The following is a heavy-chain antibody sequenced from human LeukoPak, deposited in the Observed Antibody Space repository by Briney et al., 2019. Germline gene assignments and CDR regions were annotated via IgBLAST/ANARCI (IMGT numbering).Heavy chain of an antibody. CDR1: GFTFSSYA. CDR2: ISHDCSNK. J-gene: IGHJ4*02. Sequence: GGSLTLSYAASGFTFSSYAMSWLRQAPAKGLEGVAVISHDCSNKYYADSVKGRFTISRDNSKNTLYLQMNSLRADDTAVYYCARDPNGEVAYLDYWGQGTLATVSS. V-gene: IGHV3-30*03. CDR3: ARDPNGEVAYLDY. D-gene: IGHD2-15*01.